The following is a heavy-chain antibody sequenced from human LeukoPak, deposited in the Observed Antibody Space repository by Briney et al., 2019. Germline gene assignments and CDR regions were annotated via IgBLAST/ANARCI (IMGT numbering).Heavy chain of an antibody. CDR1: GGSFSGYY. Sequence: SETLSLTCTVYGGSFSGYYWSWIRQPPGKGLEWIGEINHSGSTNYNPSLKSRVTISVDTSKNQFSLKLSSVTAADTAVYYCARGHVDTAMADPYYYYYGMDVWGQGTTVTVSS. V-gene: IGHV4-34*01. CDR2: INHSGST. CDR3: ARGHVDTAMADPYYYYYGMDV. D-gene: IGHD5-18*01. J-gene: IGHJ6*02.